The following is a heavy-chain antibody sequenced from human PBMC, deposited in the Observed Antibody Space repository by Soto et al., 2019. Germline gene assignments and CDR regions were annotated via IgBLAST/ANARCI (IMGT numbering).Heavy chain of an antibody. CDR3: ANLGYCSGSTCPLQH. J-gene: IGHJ1*01. V-gene: IGHV1-18*01. CDR2: ISAYNGNT. Sequence: ASVKVSCKASGYTFTSYYISWVRQAPGQGLEWMGWISAYNGNTNYAQNLQGRVTMTTDTSTSTAYMELRSLRSDDTAVYYCANLGYCSGSTCPLQHWGQGTLVTVS. D-gene: IGHD2-15*01. CDR1: GYTFTSYY.